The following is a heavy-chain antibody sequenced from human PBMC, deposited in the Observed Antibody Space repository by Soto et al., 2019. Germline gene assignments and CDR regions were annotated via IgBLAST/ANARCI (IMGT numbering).Heavy chain of an antibody. J-gene: IGHJ5*02. CDR3: ARDMYAGFTPYFDP. CDR2: TAYTGNT. Sequence: PAETLSLTCVVSVCSMTSYHLSWIRQFPVKGLEWIAYTAYTGNTNYKPSLKSRVTISMYTSDNQLSLKLTSMTAADTAVYYCARDMYAGFTPYFDPLGPGNSGHRLL. D-gene: IGHD2-8*01. V-gene: IGHV4-59*01. CDR1: VCSMTSYH.